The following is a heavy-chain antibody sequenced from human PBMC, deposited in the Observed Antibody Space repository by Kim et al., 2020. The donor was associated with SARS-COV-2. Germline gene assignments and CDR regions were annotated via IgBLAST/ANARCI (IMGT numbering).Heavy chain of an antibody. CDR3: ARFVRGVIPYYYYGMDV. CDR2: ISAYNGNT. CDR1: GYTFTSYG. Sequence: ASVKVSCKASGYTFTSYGISWVRQAPGQGLEWMVWISAYNGNTDYAQRLQGRVTMTTDTSTSTAYMELWSLRSDDTAVYYCARFVRGVIPYYYYGMDVWGQGTTVTVS. J-gene: IGHJ6*02. V-gene: IGHV1-18*04. D-gene: IGHD3-10*02.